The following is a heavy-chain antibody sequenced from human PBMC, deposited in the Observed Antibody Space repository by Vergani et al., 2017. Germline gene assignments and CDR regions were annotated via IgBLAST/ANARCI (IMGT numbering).Heavy chain of an antibody. Sequence: QITLKESGPTLVKPTQTLTLTCTFSGFSLSTSGVGVGWIRQPPGKALEWLALIYWNDDKRYSPSLKSRLTITKDTSKNQVVLTMTNMDPVDTATYYCAHRKRSVRYFDWFNPYDSFDIWGQGTMVTVSS. V-gene: IGHV2-5*01. CDR1: GFSLSTSGVG. D-gene: IGHD3-9*01. CDR2: IYWNDDK. CDR3: AHRKRSVRYFDWFNPYDSFDI. J-gene: IGHJ3*02.